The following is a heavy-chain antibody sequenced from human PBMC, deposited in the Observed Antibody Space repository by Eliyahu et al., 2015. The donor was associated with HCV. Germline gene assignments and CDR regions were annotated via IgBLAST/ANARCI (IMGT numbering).Heavy chain of an antibody. CDR1: GFTFXAXG. CDR3: AKDQGTATAVYYKYGMDV. V-gene: IGHV3-30*18. CDR2: XSNDGSNI. J-gene: IGHJ6*04. Sequence: QVQLVESGGGVVQPGRSLXXXCAXSGFTFXAXGXXWVRQAPGKGLGWVAVXSNDGSNIQYVDSVKGRFTISRNNSKNTLFLEMNSLRAEDTALYFCAKDQGTATAVYYKYGMDVWGKGTTVTVSS. D-gene: IGHD1-1*01.